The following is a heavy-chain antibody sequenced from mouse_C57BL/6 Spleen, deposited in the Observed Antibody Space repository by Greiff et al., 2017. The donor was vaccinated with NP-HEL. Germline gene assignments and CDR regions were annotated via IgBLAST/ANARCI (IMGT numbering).Heavy chain of an antibody. CDR1: GYTFTDYY. Sequence: VQLQQSGPVLVKPGASVKMSCKASGYTFTDYYMNWVKQSHGKSLEWIGVINPYNGGTSYNQKFKGKATLTVDKSSSTAYMELNSLTSEDSAVYYCARYGSSNWYFDVWGTGTTVTVSS. CDR3: ARYGSSNWYFDV. D-gene: IGHD1-1*01. CDR2: INPYNGGT. V-gene: IGHV1-19*01. J-gene: IGHJ1*03.